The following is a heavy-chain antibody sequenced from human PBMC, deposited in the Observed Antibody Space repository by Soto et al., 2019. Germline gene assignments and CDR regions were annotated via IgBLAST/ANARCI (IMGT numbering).Heavy chain of an antibody. CDR3: AKAQGNHYHDSTGYYSFDY. CDR1: GFTFSSYT. D-gene: IGHD3-22*01. Sequence: EVQLLESGGGLVQPGGSLRLSCAASGFTFSSYTMSWVRQAPGKGLEWVSGISGTGGSTYYADSVKGRFTISRDNSNNTLFLQMNSLRAEDTAVYYCAKAQGNHYHDSTGYYSFDYWGQGTLVNVSS. V-gene: IGHV3-23*01. J-gene: IGHJ4*02. CDR2: ISGTGGST.